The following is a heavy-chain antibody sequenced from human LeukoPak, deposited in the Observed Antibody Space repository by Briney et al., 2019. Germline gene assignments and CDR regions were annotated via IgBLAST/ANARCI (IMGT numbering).Heavy chain of an antibody. CDR3: AKDPLAEGPVDY. Sequence: GGSLRLSCAASGFTVSSNYMSWVRQAPGKGLEWVSAISGSGGSTYYADSVKGRFTISRDNSKNTLYLQMNSLRAEDTAVYYCAKDPLAEGPVDYWGQGTLVTVSS. V-gene: IGHV3-23*01. J-gene: IGHJ4*02. CDR1: GFTVSSNY. CDR2: ISGSGGST. D-gene: IGHD3-3*02.